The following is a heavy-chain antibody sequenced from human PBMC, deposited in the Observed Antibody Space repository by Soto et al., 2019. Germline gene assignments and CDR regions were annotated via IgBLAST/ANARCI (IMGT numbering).Heavy chain of an antibody. CDR1: GFSLSTSGVG. CDR3: AHRRTPRSANYDILTGYYIDYFDY. J-gene: IGHJ4*02. V-gene: IGHV2-5*01. CDR2: IYWNDDK. Sequence: SGPTLVKPTQTLTLTCTFSGFSLSTSGVGVGWIRQPPGKALEWLALIYWNDDKRYSPSLKSRLTITKDTSKNQVVLTMTNMDPVDTATYYCAHRRTPRSANYDILTGYYIDYFDYWGQGTLVTVSS. D-gene: IGHD3-9*01.